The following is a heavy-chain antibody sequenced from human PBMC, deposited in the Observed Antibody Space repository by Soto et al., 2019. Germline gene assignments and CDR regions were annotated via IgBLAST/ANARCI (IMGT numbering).Heavy chain of an antibody. Sequence: SETLSLTCAVYGGSFSGYYWSWIRQPPGKGLEWIGEINHSGSTNYNPSLKSRVTISVDTSKNPFSLKLSSVTAADTAVYYCARGNSEDSSSPGDNHYYYYMDVWGKGTTVTVSS. CDR3: ARGNSEDSSSPGDNHYYYYMDV. CDR2: INHSGST. J-gene: IGHJ6*03. V-gene: IGHV4-34*01. CDR1: GGSFSGYY. D-gene: IGHD6-6*01.